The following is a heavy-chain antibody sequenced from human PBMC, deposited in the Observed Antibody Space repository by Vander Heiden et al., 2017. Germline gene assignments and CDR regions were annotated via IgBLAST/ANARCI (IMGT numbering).Heavy chain of an antibody. CDR3: ARGDRFFDY. J-gene: IGHJ4*02. Sequence: EVQLVESGGGLVKPGGSLRLSRAASGFTFSTYIRNWVRQAPGKGREWVSSISSSSSYIYYADAVKGRFTISRDNAQNSLSLQMNSLRAEDTAVYYCARGDRFFDYWGQGTLVTVSS. CDR2: ISSSSSYI. D-gene: IGHD2-21*02. V-gene: IGHV3-21*01. CDR1: GFTFSTYI.